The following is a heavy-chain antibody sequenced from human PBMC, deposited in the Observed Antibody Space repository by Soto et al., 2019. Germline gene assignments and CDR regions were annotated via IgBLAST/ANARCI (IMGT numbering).Heavy chain of an antibody. V-gene: IGHV3-30*18. Sequence: QVQLVESGGGVVQPGRSLRLSCAASGFTFSSYGMHWVRQAPGKGLEWVAVISYDGSNKYYADSVKARFTISRDNSKNTLYLQMNSLRAEDTAVYYCAKTSKGGDFDYWGQGTLVTVSS. J-gene: IGHJ4*02. D-gene: IGHD3-16*01. CDR3: AKTSKGGDFDY. CDR1: GFTFSSYG. CDR2: ISYDGSNK.